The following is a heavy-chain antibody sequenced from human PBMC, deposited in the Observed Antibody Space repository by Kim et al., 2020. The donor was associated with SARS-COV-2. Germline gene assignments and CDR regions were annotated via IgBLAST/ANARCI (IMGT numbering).Heavy chain of an antibody. CDR2: ISSSSSYI. D-gene: IGHD2-15*01. V-gene: IGHV3-21*01. J-gene: IGHJ6*02. CDR3: ARDLRGAVVAADYGMDV. Sequence: GGSLRLSCAASGFTFSSYSMNWVRQAPGKGLEWVSSISSSSSYIYYADSVKGRFTISRDNAKNSLYLQMTSLRAEDTAVYYCARDLRGAVVAADYGMDVWGQGTTVTVSS. CDR1: GFTFSSYS.